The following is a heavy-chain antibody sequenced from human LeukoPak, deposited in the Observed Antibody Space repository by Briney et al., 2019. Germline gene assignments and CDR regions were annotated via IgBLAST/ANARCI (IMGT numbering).Heavy chain of an antibody. CDR1: GFTFRNSM. D-gene: IGHD4-17*01. CDR3: AKGLLRGLDV. Sequence: GGSLRLSCAASGFTFRNSMISWVRQPPGKGLEWVTAVSGSGGSTYYADSVKGRFSISRDNSKNTVYLQMNSLRAEDTAIYYCAKGLLRGLDVWGQGTTVTVSS. CDR2: VSGSGGST. V-gene: IGHV3-23*01. J-gene: IGHJ6*02.